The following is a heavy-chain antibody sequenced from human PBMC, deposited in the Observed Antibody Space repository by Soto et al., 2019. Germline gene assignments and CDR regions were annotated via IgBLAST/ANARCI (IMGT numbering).Heavy chain of an antibody. V-gene: IGHV3-21*01. Sequence: GGSLRLSCAASGFTFSSYSMNWVRQTPGKGLEWVSSISSSSSYIYYADSVKGRFTISRDNAKNSLYLQMNSLRAEDTAVYYCARGFHYYYDSSGYFDAFDIWGQGTMVTVSS. D-gene: IGHD3-22*01. J-gene: IGHJ3*02. CDR3: ARGFHYYYDSSGYFDAFDI. CDR1: GFTFSSYS. CDR2: ISSSSSYI.